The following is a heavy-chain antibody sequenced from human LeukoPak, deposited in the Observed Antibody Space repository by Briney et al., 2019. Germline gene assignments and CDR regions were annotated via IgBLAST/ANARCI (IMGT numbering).Heavy chain of an antibody. CDR3: ASTSTVTPDYYFDY. CDR2: IYYSGST. V-gene: IGHV4-59*08. J-gene: IGHJ4*02. CDR1: GGSISNYY. Sequence: SETLSLTSTVSGGSISNYYWNWIRQPPGKGLEWIGYIYYSGSTAYNPSLKSRLTISLDTSKNQFSLKLSSVTAADTAVYYCASTSTVTPDYYFDYWGQGTLVTVSS. D-gene: IGHD4-17*01.